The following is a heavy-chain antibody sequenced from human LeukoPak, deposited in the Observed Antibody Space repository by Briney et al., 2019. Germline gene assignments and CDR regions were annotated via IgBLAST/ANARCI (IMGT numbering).Heavy chain of an antibody. J-gene: IGHJ6*02. V-gene: IGHV3-21*01. CDR2: ISSSSSYI. D-gene: IGHD2-2*01. CDR3: ARVENCSSTSCYPIYGMDV. CDR1: GFTFSSYS. Sequence: GGSVRLSCADSGFTFSSYSMNWVRQAPGKGLEWVSSISSSSSYIYYADSVKGRFTISRDNAKNSLYLQMNSLRAEDTAVYYCARVENCSSTSCYPIYGMDVWGQGTTVTVSS.